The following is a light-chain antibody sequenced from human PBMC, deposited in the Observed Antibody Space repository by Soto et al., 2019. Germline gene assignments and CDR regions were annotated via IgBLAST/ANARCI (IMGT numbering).Light chain of an antibody. CDR3: QSYDSSLSGPYV. Sequence: QSVLTQPPSVSGAPGQGAPISGTGGTSKFGAGYDEHWYQQLPGTAPKLLIYGTSNRPSGVPDRFSGSKSGTSASLAITGLQAEDEADYYCQSYDSSLSGPYVFGTGTKLTVL. CDR2: GTS. V-gene: IGLV1-40*01. CDR1: TSKFGAGYD. J-gene: IGLJ1*01.